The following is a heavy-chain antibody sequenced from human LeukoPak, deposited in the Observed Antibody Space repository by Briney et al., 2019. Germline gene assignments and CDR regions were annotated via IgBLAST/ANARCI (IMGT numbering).Heavy chain of an antibody. CDR1: GGSISSGSYY. CDR3: ARDVDTASPT. J-gene: IGHJ4*02. V-gene: IGHV4-61*02. Sequence: SENLSLTCTVSGGSISSGSYYWRWIRQPAGKGLEWIGRIYTSGSTNYNPSLKSRVTISVDTSKNQFSLKLSSVTAADTAVYYCARDVDTASPTWGQGTLVTVSS. CDR2: IYTSGST. D-gene: IGHD5-18*01.